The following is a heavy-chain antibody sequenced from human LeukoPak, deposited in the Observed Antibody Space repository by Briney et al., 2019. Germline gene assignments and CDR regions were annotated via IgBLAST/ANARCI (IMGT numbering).Heavy chain of an antibody. V-gene: IGHV3-30-3*01. Sequence: PGGSLRLSCAASGFTFSSYAMHWVRQAPGKGLEWVAVISYDGSNKYYADSVKGRFTISRDNSKNTLYLQMNSLRAEDTAVYYCAKDYNGPFDYWGQGTLVTVSS. CDR1: GFTFSSYA. CDR3: AKDYNGPFDY. J-gene: IGHJ4*02. CDR2: ISYDGSNK. D-gene: IGHD2-8*01.